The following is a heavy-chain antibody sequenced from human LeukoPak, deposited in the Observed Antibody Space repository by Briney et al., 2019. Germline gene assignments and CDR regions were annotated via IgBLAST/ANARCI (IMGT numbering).Heavy chain of an antibody. Sequence: ASGRVSCKVSGYTLTELSLHWVRQAPGKGLEWMGRFDPVEGETIYERKFQGRVTMTEDTSTDTAYMELSSLRSEDTAVYFCAVSLTTGGYYGMDVWGQGTTVTVSS. CDR1: GYTLTELS. CDR3: AVSLTTGGYYGMDV. CDR2: FDPVEGET. V-gene: IGHV1-24*01. D-gene: IGHD1-1*01. J-gene: IGHJ6*02.